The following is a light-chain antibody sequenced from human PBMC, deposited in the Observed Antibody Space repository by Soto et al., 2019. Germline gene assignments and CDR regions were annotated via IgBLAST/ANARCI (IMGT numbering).Light chain of an antibody. Sequence: SALTQPASVSGPPGQSITISCTGTSSDVGGYNYVSWYQQHPGKGPKLMIYEVSNRPSGVSNRFSGSKSGNTATLTISGLQAEDEADYYCSSYTSTTTRVFGTGTKVTVL. J-gene: IGLJ1*01. CDR2: EVS. CDR3: SSYTSTTTRV. CDR1: SSDVGGYNY. V-gene: IGLV2-14*03.